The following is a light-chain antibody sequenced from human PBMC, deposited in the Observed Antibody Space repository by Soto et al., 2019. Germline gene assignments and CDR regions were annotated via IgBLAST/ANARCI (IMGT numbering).Light chain of an antibody. J-gene: IGKJ2*01. CDR1: QSISSW. Sequence: DIQMTQSPSALSASVGDRVTITCRASQSISSWLAWYQQKPGKAPKLLIYDASSLESGVPSRFSGSGSGTEFTLTISSLQPDDFATYYCQQYKSYSNTVGQGTKVDSK. V-gene: IGKV1-5*01. CDR2: DAS. CDR3: QQYKSYSNT.